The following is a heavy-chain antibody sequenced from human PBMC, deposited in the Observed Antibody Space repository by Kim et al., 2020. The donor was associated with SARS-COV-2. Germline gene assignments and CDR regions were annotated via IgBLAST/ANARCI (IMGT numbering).Heavy chain of an antibody. V-gene: IGHV4-39*07. J-gene: IGHJ4*02. Sequence: NPSPTSRVTISVDTSKNQFSLKLSSVTAADTAVYYCARDYDSSGYYNYWGQGTLVTVSS. CDR3: ARDYDSSGYYNY. D-gene: IGHD3-22*01.